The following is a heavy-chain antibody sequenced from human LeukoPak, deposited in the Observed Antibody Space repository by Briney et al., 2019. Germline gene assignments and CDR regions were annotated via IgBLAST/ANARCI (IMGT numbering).Heavy chain of an antibody. CDR2: INPSGGST. CDR3: ARGPVVPAAIFGFDQGVIDY. Sequence: ASVKVSCKASGYTFTSYYMHWVRQAPGQGLEWMGIINPSGGSTSYAQKFQGRDTMTRDTSTSTVYMELSSLRSEDTAVYYCARGPVVPAAIFGFDQGVIDYWGQGTLVTVSS. V-gene: IGHV1-46*01. CDR1: GYTFTSYY. J-gene: IGHJ4*02. D-gene: IGHD2-2*01.